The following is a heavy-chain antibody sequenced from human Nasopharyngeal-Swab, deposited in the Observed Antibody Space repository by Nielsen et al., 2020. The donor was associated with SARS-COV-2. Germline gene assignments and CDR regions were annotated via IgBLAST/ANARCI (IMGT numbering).Heavy chain of an antibody. V-gene: IGHV4-39*01. D-gene: IGHD6-13*01. CDR3: ATLSSSWYEYYFDY. Sequence: GSLRLSCTVSGGSISSSTYYWAWIRQPPGKGLEWIGSIYYGGSTYYNPSLKSRVTISVDTSKNQFSLKLSSVTAADTAVYCCATLSSSWYEYYFDYWGQGTLVTVSS. CDR2: IYYGGST. CDR1: GGSISSSTYY. J-gene: IGHJ4*02.